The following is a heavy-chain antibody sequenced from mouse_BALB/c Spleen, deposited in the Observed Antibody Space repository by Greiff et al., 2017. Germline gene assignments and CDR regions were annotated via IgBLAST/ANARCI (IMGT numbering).Heavy chain of an antibody. J-gene: IGHJ4*01. CDR2: INPNNGGT. V-gene: IGHV1-18*01. CDR3: ARRHYGSSYGMDY. CDR1: GYTFTDYN. D-gene: IGHD1-1*01. Sequence: VQLKQSGPELVKPGASVKIPCKASGYTFTDYNMDWVKQSHGKSLEWIGDINPNNGGTIYNQKFKGKATLTVDKSSSTAYMELRSLTSEDTAVYYCARRHYGSSYGMDYWGQGTSVTVSS.